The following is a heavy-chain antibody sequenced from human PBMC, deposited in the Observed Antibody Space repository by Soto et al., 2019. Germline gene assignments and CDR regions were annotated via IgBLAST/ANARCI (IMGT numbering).Heavy chain of an antibody. Sequence: PSQTLSLTCAISGDSVSSNSAAWNWIRQSPSRGLEWLGRTYYRSKWYNDYAVSVKSRITINPDTSKNQFSLQLNSVTPEDTAVYYCARESVKVVVVPAAIRRFYVDYWGQGTLVTVSS. V-gene: IGHV6-1*01. CDR1: GDSVSSNSAA. D-gene: IGHD2-2*02. J-gene: IGHJ4*02. CDR2: TYYRSKWYN. CDR3: ARESVKVVVVPAAIRRFYVDY.